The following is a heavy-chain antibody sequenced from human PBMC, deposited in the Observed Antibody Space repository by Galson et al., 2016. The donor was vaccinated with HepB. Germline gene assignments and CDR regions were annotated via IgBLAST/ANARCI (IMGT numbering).Heavy chain of an antibody. V-gene: IGHV3-33*01. CDR1: GFDFRSYA. CDR2: MWYDGSKK. Sequence: SLRLSCAASGFDFRSYAMNWVRQAPGKGLEWVAFMWYDGSKKNYAASVKGRFTISRDNSKNKLYLQMNSLRAEDTAVYYCARDHAVGATWGYFYHYGMDVWGQGTTVTVSS. D-gene: IGHD1-26*01. CDR3: ARDHAVGATWGYFYHYGMDV. J-gene: IGHJ6*02.